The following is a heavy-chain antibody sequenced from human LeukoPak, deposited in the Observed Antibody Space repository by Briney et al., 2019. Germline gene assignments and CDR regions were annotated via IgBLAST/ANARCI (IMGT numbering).Heavy chain of an antibody. Sequence: PSETLSLTCTVSGGSISSSSYYWGWIRQPPGKGLEWIGSIYYSGSTYYNPSLKSRVTISVDTSKNQFSLKLSSVTAADTAVYYCARKRRACFDPWGQGTLVTVSS. CDR2: IYYSGST. J-gene: IGHJ5*02. V-gene: IGHV4-39*07. CDR1: GGSISSSSYY. D-gene: IGHD1-1*01. CDR3: ARKRRACFDP.